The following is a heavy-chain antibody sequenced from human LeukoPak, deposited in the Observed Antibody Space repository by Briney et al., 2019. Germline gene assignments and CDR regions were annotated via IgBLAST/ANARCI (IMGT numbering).Heavy chain of an antibody. CDR2: MNPNSGNT. V-gene: IGHV1-8*01. Sequence: VASVKVSCKASGYTFTGYDINWVRQATGQGLEWMGWMNPNSGNTGYAQKFQGRVTMTRNTSISTAYMELSSLRSEDTAVYYCARGTLALDSSGYYYWGQGTLVTVSS. CDR3: ARGTLALDSSGYYY. J-gene: IGHJ4*02. CDR1: GYTFTGYD. D-gene: IGHD3-22*01.